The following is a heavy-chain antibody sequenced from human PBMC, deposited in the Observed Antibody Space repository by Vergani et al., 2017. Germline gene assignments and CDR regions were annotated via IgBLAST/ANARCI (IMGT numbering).Heavy chain of an antibody. J-gene: IGHJ4*02. Sequence: APGKGLEWVSYISSSGSTIYYADSVKGRFTISRDNAKNSLYLQMNSLRAEDTAVYYCARGHYDILTGYDYWGQGTLVTVSS. V-gene: IGHV3-11*01. D-gene: IGHD3-9*01. CDR2: ISSSGSTI. CDR3: ARGHYDILTGYDY.